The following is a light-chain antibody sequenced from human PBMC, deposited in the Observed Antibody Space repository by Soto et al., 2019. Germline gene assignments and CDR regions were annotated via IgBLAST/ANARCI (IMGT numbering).Light chain of an antibody. Sequence: EIVMTQSPATLSVSPGERATLSCRASQSVNSNLAWYQQKPGQAPRLLIYHASTRATGIPARFSGSGSGTEFTLTISSLQSEDFAVYYCQQSNNWPPTFGQGTKLEIK. CDR2: HAS. V-gene: IGKV3-15*01. CDR1: QSVNSN. CDR3: QQSNNWPPT. J-gene: IGKJ2*01.